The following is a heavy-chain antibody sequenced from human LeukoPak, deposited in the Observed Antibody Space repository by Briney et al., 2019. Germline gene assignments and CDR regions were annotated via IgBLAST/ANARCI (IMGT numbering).Heavy chain of an antibody. Sequence: SETLSLTCTVSGGSISSSSYYWAWIRQPPGEGLEWIGTIYYSGSTNYNPSLKSRVTISVDTSKNQFSLKLSSVTAADTAVYYCARTNYRAPLDYWGQGTLVTVSS. J-gene: IGHJ4*02. CDR2: IYYSGST. CDR3: ARTNYRAPLDY. V-gene: IGHV4-39*07. D-gene: IGHD5-24*01. CDR1: GGSISSSSYY.